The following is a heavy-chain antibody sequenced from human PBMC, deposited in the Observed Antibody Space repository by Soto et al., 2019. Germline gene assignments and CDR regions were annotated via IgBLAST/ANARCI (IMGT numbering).Heavy chain of an antibody. D-gene: IGHD2-15*01. Sequence: LRLSCAASGFTFSSYAMHWVRRAPGKGLEWVSTISGNGGGTYYADSVKGRFTISRDNSKNTLYLQMDSLRVEDTAVYYCAKGGSAYCSGGTCYHPFDYWGQGTLVTVSS. CDR1: GFTFSSYA. CDR3: AKGGSAYCSGGTCYHPFDY. J-gene: IGHJ4*02. V-gene: IGHV3-23*01. CDR2: ISGNGGGT.